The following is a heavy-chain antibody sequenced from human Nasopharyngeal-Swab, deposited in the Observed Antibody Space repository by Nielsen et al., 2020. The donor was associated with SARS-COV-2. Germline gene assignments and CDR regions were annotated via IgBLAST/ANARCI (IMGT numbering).Heavy chain of an antibody. CDR2: ISHSGST. V-gene: IGHV4-34*01. Sequence: WIRQPPGKGLEWIGEISHSGSTNYNPSLKSRVTISVDTSKNQFSLKLSSVTAADTAVYYCARGRGGWLGVNWFDPWGQGTLVTVSS. CDR3: ARGRGGWLGVNWFDP. J-gene: IGHJ5*02. D-gene: IGHD3-10*01.